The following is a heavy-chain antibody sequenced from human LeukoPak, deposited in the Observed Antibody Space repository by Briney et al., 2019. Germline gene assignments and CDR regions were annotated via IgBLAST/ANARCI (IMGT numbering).Heavy chain of an antibody. CDR2: IYYSGST. CDR3: ARGTPDKPAAGPSGEELYYYYYYMDV. V-gene: IGHV4-59*01. Sequence: PSETLSLTCTVSGGSISSYYWSWIRQPPGKGLEWIGYIYYSGSTNYNPSLKSRVTISVDTSKNQFSLKLSSVTAADTAVYYCARGTPDKPAAGPSGEELYYYYYYMDVWGKGTTVTVSS. J-gene: IGHJ6*03. CDR1: GGSISSYY. D-gene: IGHD6-13*01.